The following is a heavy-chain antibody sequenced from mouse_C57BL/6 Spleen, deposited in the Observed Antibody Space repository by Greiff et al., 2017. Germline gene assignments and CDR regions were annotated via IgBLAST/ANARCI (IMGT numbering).Heavy chain of an antibody. J-gene: IGHJ1*03. CDR1: GYAFSSYW. V-gene: IGHV1-80*01. Sequence: QVQLKQSGAELVKPGASVKISCKASGYAFSSYWMNWVKQRPGKGLEWIGQIYPGDGDTNYNGKFKGKATLTADKSSSTAYMQLSSLTSEDSAVYFCARSGRDWYFDVWGTGTTVTVSS. CDR2: IYPGDGDT. CDR3: ARSGRDWYFDV.